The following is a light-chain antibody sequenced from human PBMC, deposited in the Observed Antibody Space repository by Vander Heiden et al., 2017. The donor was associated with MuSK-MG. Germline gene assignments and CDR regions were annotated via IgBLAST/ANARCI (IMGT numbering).Light chain of an antibody. Sequence: DIVMTQSPLSLPVTPGEPASIPCRASQSFLHSDGKNYLCWYLQKPGQSPQLLIYWSSPRAGGVPDRFSGSGSGTDFPLKSSRVEAEDVGVYYCKQDRQPLTFGGGTKVEIK. J-gene: IGKJ4*01. V-gene: IGKV2-28*01. CDR3: KQDRQPLT. CDR2: WSS. CDR1: QSFLHSDGKNY.